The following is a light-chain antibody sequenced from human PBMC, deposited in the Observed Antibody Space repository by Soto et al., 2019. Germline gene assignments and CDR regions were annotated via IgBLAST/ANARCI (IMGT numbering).Light chain of an antibody. Sequence: EIVLTQSPGTLSLSPGERATLSCRASQSVSSSYLAWYQQKPGQAPRLLIYGASSRATGIPDRFSGSGSGTDFTLTICRLEPEDFAVYYCQQYGSSPGTFGQGTRWIS. CDR1: QSVSSSY. J-gene: IGKJ1*01. V-gene: IGKV3-20*01. CDR2: GAS. CDR3: QQYGSSPGT.